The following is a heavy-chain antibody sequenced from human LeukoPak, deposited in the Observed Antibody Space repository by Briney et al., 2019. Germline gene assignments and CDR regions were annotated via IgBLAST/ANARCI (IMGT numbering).Heavy chain of an antibody. CDR3: ARERSYCSGATCSLDL. V-gene: IGHV3-21*01. D-gene: IGHD2-15*01. Sequence: GGSLRLPCAASGFILNIYDMVWVRQAPGKGLEWIASTGLSSSYIGYADSVKGRFSISRDNGENSVYLQMNSLRAEDTAVYFCARERSYCSGATCSLDLWGQGTLVTVSS. CDR2: TGLSSSYI. J-gene: IGHJ5*02. CDR1: GFILNIYD.